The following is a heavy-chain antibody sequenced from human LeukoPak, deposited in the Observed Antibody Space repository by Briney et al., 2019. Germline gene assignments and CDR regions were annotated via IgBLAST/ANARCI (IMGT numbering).Heavy chain of an antibody. J-gene: IGHJ6*03. V-gene: IGHV1-46*01. CDR3: ARDPGEWDGNMDV. Sequence: ASVKVSCKASGYTFTSYYMHWVRQAPGQGLEWMGIINPSGGSTSYAQKFQGGVTMTRDMSTSTVYMELSSLRSEDTAVYYCARDPGEWDGNMDVWGKGTTVTVSS. CDR2: INPSGGST. CDR1: GYTFTSYY. D-gene: IGHD3-10*01.